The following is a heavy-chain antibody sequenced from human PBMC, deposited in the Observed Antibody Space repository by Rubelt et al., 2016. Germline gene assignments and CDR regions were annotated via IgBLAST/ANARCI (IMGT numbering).Heavy chain of an antibody. Sequence: QVQLVQSGAEVKKPGASVKVSCKASGYSFTSYTIHWVRQAPGQRLEWMGWINADNGNTKYSQKFRGRVTITRDTSASTAYMELSSLRSEDTAVYYCARMRGPDSCSGGEFDLWGQGTPVTVSS. D-gene: IGHD6-13*01. CDR1: GYSFTSYT. J-gene: IGHJ5*01. CDR3: ARMRGPDSCSGGEFDL. CDR2: INADNGNT. V-gene: IGHV1-3*01.